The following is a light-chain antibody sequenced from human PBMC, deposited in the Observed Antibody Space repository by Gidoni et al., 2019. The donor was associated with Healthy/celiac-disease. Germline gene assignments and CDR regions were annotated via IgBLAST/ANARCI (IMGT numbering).Light chain of an antibody. V-gene: IGLV2-14*01. J-gene: IGLJ1*01. Sequence: SALTQLASVSGPPGKSITISCTGTSSDVGGYNYVSWYQQHPGKAPKLMIYEVSNRPSGVSNRFSGSKSGNTASLTISGLQAEDEADYYCSSYTSSSFYVFGTGTKVTVL. CDR1: SSDVGGYNY. CDR2: EVS. CDR3: SSYTSSSFYV.